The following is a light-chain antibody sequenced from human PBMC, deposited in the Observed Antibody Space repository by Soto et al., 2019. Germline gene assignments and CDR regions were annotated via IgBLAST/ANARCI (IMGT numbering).Light chain of an antibody. J-gene: IGLJ3*02. CDR2: SDN. V-gene: IGLV1-44*01. CDR1: SSNIGTNA. Sequence: QSVLTQPPSASGTPGQRVTISSSGTSSNIGTNAVNWYQHLPGTAPKLLIYSDNQRPSGVPDRFSGSRSGTSASLAISGLQSEDEADYYCAAWDDSLNGPVFGGGTKLTVL. CDR3: AAWDDSLNGPV.